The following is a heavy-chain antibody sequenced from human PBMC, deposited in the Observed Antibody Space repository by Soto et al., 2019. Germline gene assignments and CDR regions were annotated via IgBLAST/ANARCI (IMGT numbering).Heavy chain of an antibody. CDR2: MNPNSGNT. CDR1: GYTFTSYD. CDR3: ARGRGIAVAGTNYGMDV. Sequence: ASVKVSGKASGYTFTSYDINWVRQATGQGLEWMGWMNPNSGNTGYAQKFQGRVTMTRNTSISTAYMELSSLRSEDTAVYYCARGRGIAVAGTNYGMDVWGQGTTVTVSS. D-gene: IGHD6-19*01. J-gene: IGHJ6*02. V-gene: IGHV1-8*01.